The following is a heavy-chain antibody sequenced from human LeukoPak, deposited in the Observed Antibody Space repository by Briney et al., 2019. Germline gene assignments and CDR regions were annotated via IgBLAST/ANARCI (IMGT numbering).Heavy chain of an antibody. CDR2: INHSGST. CDR3: ASRGFVVEPAARGGEGGFDP. D-gene: IGHD2-2*01. J-gene: IGHJ5*02. Sequence: SETLSLTCAVYGGSFSGYYWSWIRQPPGKGLEWIGEINHSGSTNYNPSLKSRVTISVDTSKNQFSLKLSSVTAADTAVYYCASRGFVVEPAARGGEGGFDPGGKGTLVTVSS. V-gene: IGHV4-34*01. CDR1: GGSFSGYY.